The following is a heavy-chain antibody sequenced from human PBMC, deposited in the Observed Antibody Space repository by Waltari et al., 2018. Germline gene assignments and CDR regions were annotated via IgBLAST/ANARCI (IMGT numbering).Heavy chain of an antibody. D-gene: IGHD6-13*01. CDR3: AVGMEAAAGLFEY. V-gene: IGHV4-39*06. CDR2: IYYSGST. Sequence: RLQLQESGPGLVKPSETLSLTCTVSGGSISSSSYYWGWIRQPPGKGLEWIGSIYYSGSTYYNPSLKSRVTISVDTSKNQFSLKLSSVTAADTAVYYCAVGMEAAAGLFEYWGQGTLVTVSS. J-gene: IGHJ4*02. CDR1: GGSISSSSYY.